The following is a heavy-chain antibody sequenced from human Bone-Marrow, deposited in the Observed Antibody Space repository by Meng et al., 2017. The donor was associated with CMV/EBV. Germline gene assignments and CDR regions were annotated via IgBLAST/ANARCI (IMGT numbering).Heavy chain of an antibody. CDR3: ARVEGVWLELRRSVWFDP. Sequence: GSFSGFYWSCIRQPPGKGLEWIGEINHSGSTNYNPSLKSRVTISVDTSKNQFSLKLSSVTAADTAVYYCARVEGVWLELRRSVWFDPWGQGTLVTVSS. J-gene: IGHJ5*02. CDR1: GSFSGFY. CDR2: INHSGST. V-gene: IGHV4-34*01. D-gene: IGHD1-7*01.